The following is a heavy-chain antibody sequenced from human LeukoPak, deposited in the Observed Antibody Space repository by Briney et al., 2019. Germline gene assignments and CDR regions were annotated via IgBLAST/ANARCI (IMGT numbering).Heavy chain of an antibody. J-gene: IGHJ1*01. V-gene: IGHV5-51*01. CDR1: GYSFTSYW. CDR2: IYPGDSDT. CDR3: ARGVVGSGSSPLFQH. D-gene: IGHD3-10*01. Sequence: GESLKISCKGSGYSFTSYWIGWVRQMPGKGLEWMGIIYPGDSDTRYSPSFQGQVTISADKSISTAYLQWSSLKASDTAMYYCARGVVGSGSSPLFQHWGQGTLVTVSS.